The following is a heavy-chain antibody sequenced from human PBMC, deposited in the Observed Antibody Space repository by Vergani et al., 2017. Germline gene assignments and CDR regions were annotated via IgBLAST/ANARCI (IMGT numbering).Heavy chain of an antibody. V-gene: IGHV3-66*02. CDR3: AIGNYYGSGTYVDP. CDR2: IYCGDET. Sequence: ELQLMESGGGLVQPGGSLRLSCAASGSTVSGNYMTWVRQAPGKGLEWVSHIYCGDETFYADSVKGRVTLSRDTAKNTINLQINNLRVVDTAVYYCAIGNYYGSGTYVDPWREGTLVTVSS. CDR1: GSTVSGNY. J-gene: IGHJ5*02. D-gene: IGHD3-10*01.